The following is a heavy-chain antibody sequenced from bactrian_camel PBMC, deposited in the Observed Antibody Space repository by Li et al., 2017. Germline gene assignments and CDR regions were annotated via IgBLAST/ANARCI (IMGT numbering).Heavy chain of an antibody. Sequence: VQLVESGGGLVQPGGSLRLSCAVSGFTFSSYAMSWVRQAPGKGLEWVASLCASSGLTYYTDSVQGRFTISLDNAKNTVYLQMNSLKPEDTAMYYCAASGPSGCYSGSPDKSRYWGQGTQVTVS. CDR3: AASGPSGCYSGSPDKSRY. CDR2: LCASSGLT. D-gene: IGHD3*01. J-gene: IGHJ4*01. V-gene: IGHV3S40*01. CDR1: GFTFSSYA.